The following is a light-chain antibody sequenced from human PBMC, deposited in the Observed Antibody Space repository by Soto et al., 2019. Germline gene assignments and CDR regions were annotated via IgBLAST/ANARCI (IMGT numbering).Light chain of an antibody. CDR1: QSVSSY. CDR2: DAS. J-gene: IGKJ4*01. Sequence: EIVLTQSPATLSLSPGERSALSCRAGQSVSSYLAWYQQKPGQAPRLLIYDASNRATGIPARFSGSGSGTDFTLTISSLEPEDFAVYYCQQRSNWPPGLTFGGGTKV. CDR3: QQRSNWPPGLT. V-gene: IGKV3-11*01.